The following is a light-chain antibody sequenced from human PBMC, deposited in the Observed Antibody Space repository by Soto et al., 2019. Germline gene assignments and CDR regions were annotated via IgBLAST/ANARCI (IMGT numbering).Light chain of an antibody. V-gene: IGKV3-20*01. J-gene: IGKJ5*01. Sequence: EIVMTQSPGTLSLSPGERATLSCKASQSVSSRLAWYQQKPGQAPRLLISGASSRATGIPDRFSGSGSGTDFTLTISRMEPEDFALYYCQHCVGGSPIAFGQGTRLEIK. CDR3: QHCVGGSPIA. CDR1: QSVSSR. CDR2: GAS.